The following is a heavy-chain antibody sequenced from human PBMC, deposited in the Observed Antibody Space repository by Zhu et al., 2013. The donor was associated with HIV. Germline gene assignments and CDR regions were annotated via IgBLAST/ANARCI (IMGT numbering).Heavy chain of an antibody. Sequence: QVQLVQSGAEVKKPGASVKVSCKASGYPFSGFYMHWVRQAPGQGLEWMGWISPSNGVTNYAQKFQGRVTMTRDTSISTAYMELSRLRSDDTAVYYCARDEGIVVVVAPNAFDIWGQGTMVTVSS. CDR1: GYPFSGFY. D-gene: IGHD2-15*01. J-gene: IGHJ3*02. V-gene: IGHV1-2*02. CDR2: ISPSNGVT. CDR3: ARDEGIVVVVAPNAFDI.